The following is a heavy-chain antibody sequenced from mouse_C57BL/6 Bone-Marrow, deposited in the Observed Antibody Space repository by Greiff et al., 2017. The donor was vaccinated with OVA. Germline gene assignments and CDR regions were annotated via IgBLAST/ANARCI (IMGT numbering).Heavy chain of an antibody. CDR2: INPNNGGT. D-gene: IGHD1-1*01. Sequence: VQLQQSGPELVKPGASVKIPCKASGYTFTDYNMDWVKQSHGKSLEWIGDINPNNGGTIYNQKFKGKATLTVDKSSSTAYMERRSLTSEDTAVYYCARTLYGSSDSAMDYWGQGTSVTVSS. CDR3: ARTLYGSSDSAMDY. CDR1: GYTFTDYN. J-gene: IGHJ4*01. V-gene: IGHV1-18*01.